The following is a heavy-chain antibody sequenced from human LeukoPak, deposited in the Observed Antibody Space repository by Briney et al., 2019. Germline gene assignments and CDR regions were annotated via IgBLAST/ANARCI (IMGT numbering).Heavy chain of an antibody. CDR2: ISSSGYTI. CDR1: GFTFSNYE. J-gene: IGHJ4*02. V-gene: IGHV3-48*03. D-gene: IGHD3-10*01. CDR3: ARALWFGESYFDC. Sequence: GGSLRLSCAASGFTFSNYEMNWVRQAPGKGLEWVAYISSSGYTIHYADSVKGRFTISRDNAKNSLYLQMNSLRAEDAAIYYCARALWFGESYFDCWGQGTLVTVSS.